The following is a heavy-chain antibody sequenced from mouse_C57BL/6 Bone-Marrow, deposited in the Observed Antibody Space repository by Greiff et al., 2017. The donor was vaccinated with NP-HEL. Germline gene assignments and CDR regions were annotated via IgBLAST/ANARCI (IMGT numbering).Heavy chain of an antibody. CDR3: ARQLRLLRYAY. J-gene: IGHJ3*01. Sequence: VKVVESGAELAKPGASVKLSCKASGYTFTSYWMHRVKQRPGQGLEWIGYINPSSGYTKYNQKFKDKATLTADKSSSTAYMQLSSLTYEDSAVYYCARQLRLLRYAYWGQGTLVTVSA. D-gene: IGHD3-2*02. V-gene: IGHV1-7*01. CDR1: GYTFTSYW. CDR2: INPSSGYT.